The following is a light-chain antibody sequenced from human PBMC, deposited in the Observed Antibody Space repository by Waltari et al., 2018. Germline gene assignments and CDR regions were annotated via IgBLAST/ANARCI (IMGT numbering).Light chain of an antibody. CDR1: QGISSA. J-gene: IGKJ2*01. CDR3: QQFNTYPYT. V-gene: IGKV1-13*02. Sequence: AIQLTQSPSSLSASVGDRVTITCRASQGISSALAWYQQKPGKAPKLLIYDASRLETGVPSRFSGSGSGTDFSLTISGLQPGDFATYHCQQFNTYPYTFGQGTKVEIK. CDR2: DAS.